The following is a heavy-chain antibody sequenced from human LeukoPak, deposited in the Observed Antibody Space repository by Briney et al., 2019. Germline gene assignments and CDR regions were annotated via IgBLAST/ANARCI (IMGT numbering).Heavy chain of an antibody. Sequence: SETLSLTCAVYGGSFSGYYWSWLRQPPGKGLEWIGEINHSGSTNYNPSLKSRVTISVDTSKNQFSLKLSSVTAADTAVYYCARGRRGSGSSYFDYWGQGTLVTVSS. J-gene: IGHJ4*02. CDR3: ARGRRGSGSSYFDY. CDR2: INHSGST. V-gene: IGHV4-34*01. CDR1: GGSFSGYY. D-gene: IGHD3-10*01.